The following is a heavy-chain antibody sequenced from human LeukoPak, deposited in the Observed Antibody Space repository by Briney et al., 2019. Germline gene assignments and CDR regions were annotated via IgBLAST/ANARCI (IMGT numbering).Heavy chain of an antibody. CDR2: INGGGGNT. CDR1: GFTFSSYA. J-gene: IGHJ4*02. CDR3: AKKGGYSYGDPFDF. Sequence: PGGSLRLSCAASGFTFSSYAMHWVRQAPGKGLEWVSAINGGGGNTYYADFVKGRFTISRDNSKNTLYLQMNSLRAEDTALYYCAKKGGYSYGDPFDFWGQGTLVTVSS. D-gene: IGHD5-18*01. V-gene: IGHV3-23*01.